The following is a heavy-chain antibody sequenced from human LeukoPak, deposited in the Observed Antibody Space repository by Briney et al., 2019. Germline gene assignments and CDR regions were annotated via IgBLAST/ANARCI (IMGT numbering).Heavy chain of an antibody. Sequence: SQTLSLTCTVSGGSISSGSYYWSWIRQPAGKGLEWIGRIYTSGSTNYNPSLKSRVTISVDTSKNQFSLKLSSVTAADTAVYYCARGGSSSSYAFDIWGQGTMVTVSS. D-gene: IGHD6-6*01. CDR3: ARGGSSSSYAFDI. J-gene: IGHJ3*02. CDR1: GGSISSGSYY. V-gene: IGHV4-61*02. CDR2: IYTSGST.